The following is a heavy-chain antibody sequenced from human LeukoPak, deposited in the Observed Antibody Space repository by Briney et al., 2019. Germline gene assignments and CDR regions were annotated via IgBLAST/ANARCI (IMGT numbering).Heavy chain of an antibody. CDR3: AREAYYYDSSGYYYVKLAEYFQH. V-gene: IGHV1-69*05. CDR1: GGTFSSYA. J-gene: IGHJ1*01. CDR2: IIPIFGTA. D-gene: IGHD3-22*01. Sequence: ASVKVSCKASGGTFSSYAISWVRQAPGQGLEWMGGIIPIFGTANYAQKFQGRVTITTDESTSTAYMELSSLGSEDTAVYYCAREAYYYDSSGYYYVKLAEYFQHWGQGTLVTVSS.